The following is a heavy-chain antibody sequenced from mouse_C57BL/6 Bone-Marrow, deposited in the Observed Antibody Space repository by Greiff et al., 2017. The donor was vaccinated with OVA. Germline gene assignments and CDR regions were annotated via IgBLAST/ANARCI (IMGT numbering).Heavy chain of an antibody. CDR2: ISYDGSN. V-gene: IGHV3-6*01. Sequence: EVQRVESGPGLVKPSQSLSLTCSVTGYSITSGYYWNWIRQFPGNKLEWMGYISYDGSNNYNPSLKNRISITRDTSKNQFFLKLNSLTTEDTATYDSARGDGYYLDYWGQGTTLTVSS. J-gene: IGHJ2*01. D-gene: IGHD3-3*01. CDR3: ARGDGYYLDY. CDR1: GYSITSGYY.